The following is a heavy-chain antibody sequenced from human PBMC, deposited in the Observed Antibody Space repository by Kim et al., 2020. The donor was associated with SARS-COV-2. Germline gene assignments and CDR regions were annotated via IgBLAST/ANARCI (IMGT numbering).Heavy chain of an antibody. CDR2: INHSGST. D-gene: IGHD6-6*01. V-gene: IGHV4-34*01. CDR3: AGGSYSSSLLHYYYYYGMDV. Sequence: SETLSLTCAVYGGSFSGYYWSWIRQPPGKGLEWIGEINHSGSTNYNPSLKSRVTISVDTSKNQFSLKLSSVTAADTAVYYCAGGSYSSSLLHYYYYYGMDVWGQGTTVTVSS. J-gene: IGHJ6*02. CDR1: GGSFSGYY.